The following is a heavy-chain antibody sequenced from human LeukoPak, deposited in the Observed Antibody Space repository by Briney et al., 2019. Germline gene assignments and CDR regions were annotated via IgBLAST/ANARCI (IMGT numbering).Heavy chain of an antibody. J-gene: IGHJ4*02. CDR3: ARGTTCGGDCYYRYYFDY. CDR1: GGSFSGYY. CDR2: INHSGST. Sequence: PSETLSLTCAVYGGSFSGYYWSWIRQPPGKGLEWIGDINHSGSTNYNPSLKSRVTISVDTSKNQFSLKLSSVTAADTAVYYCARGTTCGGDCYYRYYFDYWGQGTLVTVSS. D-gene: IGHD2-21*02. V-gene: IGHV4-34*01.